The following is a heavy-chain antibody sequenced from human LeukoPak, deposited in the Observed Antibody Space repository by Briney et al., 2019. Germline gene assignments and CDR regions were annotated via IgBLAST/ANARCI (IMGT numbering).Heavy chain of an antibody. CDR2: IIPIFGTA. D-gene: IGHD2-21*02. J-gene: IGHJ4*02. CDR1: VGTFSSYA. Sequence: GSSVKVSCKASVGTFSSYAISWVRQAPGHGLEWMGGIIPIFGTANYAQKFQGRVTLTADESTSTAYMELSSLRSEDTAVHYCARKGRDYYFDYWGQGTLVTVSS. CDR3: ARKGRDYYFDY. V-gene: IGHV1-69*01.